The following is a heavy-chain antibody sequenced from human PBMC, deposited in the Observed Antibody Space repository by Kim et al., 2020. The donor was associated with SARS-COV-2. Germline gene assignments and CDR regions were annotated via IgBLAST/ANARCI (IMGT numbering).Heavy chain of an antibody. Sequence: TNYAQKLPGRVTMTTDTSTSTAYMELRSLRSDDTAVYYCARDSGSYSVDYWGQGTLVTVSS. J-gene: IGHJ4*02. CDR2: T. CDR3: ARDSGSYSVDY. V-gene: IGHV1-18*01. D-gene: IGHD1-26*01.